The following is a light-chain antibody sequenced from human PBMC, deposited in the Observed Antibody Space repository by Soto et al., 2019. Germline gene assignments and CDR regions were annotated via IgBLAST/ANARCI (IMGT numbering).Light chain of an antibody. J-gene: IGKJ1*01. CDR2: RAS. CDR3: QQYQNLWA. Sequence: IMMTQSPATLSVSLGERATLSCRAGQTIYSNVAWYQQRPGQAPRLLIYRASTRATGVPARFSGSGSGTEFTLTISSLQSEDFAICYCQQYQNLWAFGQGTKVDSK. V-gene: IGKV3-15*01. CDR1: QTIYSN.